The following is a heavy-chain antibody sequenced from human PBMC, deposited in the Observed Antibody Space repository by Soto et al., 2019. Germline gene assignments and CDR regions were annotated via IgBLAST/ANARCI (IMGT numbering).Heavy chain of an antibody. Sequence: GGSLRLSCAASGFTFSNAWMSWVRQAPGKGLEWVGRIKSKTDGGTTDYAAPVKGRFTISRDDSKNTLYPQMNSLKTEDTAVYYCTTVAAYYDILTGYFSRILAYWGQGTLVTVSS. CDR1: GFTFSNAW. D-gene: IGHD3-9*01. CDR3: TTVAAYYDILTGYFSRILAY. J-gene: IGHJ4*02. CDR2: IKSKTDGGTT. V-gene: IGHV3-15*01.